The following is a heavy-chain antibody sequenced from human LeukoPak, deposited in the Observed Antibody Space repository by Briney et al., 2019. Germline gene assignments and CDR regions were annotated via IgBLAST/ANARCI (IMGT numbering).Heavy chain of an antibody. CDR2: ISPDGSTT. D-gene: IGHD3-10*01. CDR1: EFTFSSYG. V-gene: IGHV3-74*01. CDR3: ARAGAPYGFDI. Sequence: RPGGSLRLSCAASEFTFSSYGMHWVRQAPGKGLVWVSRISPDGSTTSYADSVKGRFTISRDNAKNTLYLQMKSLRAEDTAVYYCARAGAPYGFDIWGQGTMVTVSS. J-gene: IGHJ3*02.